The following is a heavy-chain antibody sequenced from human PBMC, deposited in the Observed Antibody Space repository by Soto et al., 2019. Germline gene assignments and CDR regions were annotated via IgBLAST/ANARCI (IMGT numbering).Heavy chain of an antibody. CDR2: IIPILGIA. CDR1: GGTFSSYT. Sequence: SVKVSCKASGGTFSSYTISWVRQAPGQGLEWMGRIIPILGIANYAQKFQGRVTITADKSTSTAYMELSSLRSEDTAVYYCASLALGYSYGYDVGFTDYWGQGILVTVSS. J-gene: IGHJ4*02. V-gene: IGHV1-69*02. D-gene: IGHD5-18*01. CDR3: ASLALGYSYGYDVGFTDY.